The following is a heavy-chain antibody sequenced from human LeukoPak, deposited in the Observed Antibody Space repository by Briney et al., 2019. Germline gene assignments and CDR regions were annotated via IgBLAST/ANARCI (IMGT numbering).Heavy chain of an antibody. D-gene: IGHD1-14*01. CDR1: GFTVITNH. Sequence: GGSLRLSCAASGFTVITNHMTWVRQAPGKGLEWVSVLYSDGNTKYADSVQGRFTISRDNSKNTLYLEMNSLSPDDTAVYYCARGVEPLAANTLAYWGQGTLVTVSS. CDR3: ARGVEPLAANTLAY. CDR2: LYSDGNT. V-gene: IGHV3-53*01. J-gene: IGHJ4*02.